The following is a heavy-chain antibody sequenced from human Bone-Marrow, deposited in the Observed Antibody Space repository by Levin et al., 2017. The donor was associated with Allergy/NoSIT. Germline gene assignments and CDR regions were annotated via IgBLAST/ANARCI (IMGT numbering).Heavy chain of an antibody. J-gene: IGHJ3*01. CDR2: IFSSGST. CDR1: GAFFSSYY. Sequence: KASETLSLTCNVSGAFFSSYYWSWIRQSPGKRLEWIGYIFSSGSTNYNPSLQSRLTISKDTSKSQFSLKLSSVTAADTAVYYCARQNGFEAFDVWGPGTMVTVSS. D-gene: IGHD5-24*01. V-gene: IGHV4-59*08. CDR3: ARQNGFEAFDV.